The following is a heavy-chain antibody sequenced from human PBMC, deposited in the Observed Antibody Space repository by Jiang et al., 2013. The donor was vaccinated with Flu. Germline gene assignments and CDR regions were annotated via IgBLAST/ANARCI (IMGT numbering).Heavy chain of an antibody. CDR3: ARGWELLPYYFDY. J-gene: IGHJ4*02. Sequence: TISVDTSKNQFSLKLSSVTAADTAVYYCARGWELLPYYFDYWGQGTLVTVSS. D-gene: IGHD1-26*01. V-gene: IGHV4-59*09.